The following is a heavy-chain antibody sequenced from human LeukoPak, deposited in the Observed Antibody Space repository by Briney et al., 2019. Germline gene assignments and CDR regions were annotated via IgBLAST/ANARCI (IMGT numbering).Heavy chain of an antibody. Sequence: GGSLRLSCAASGFTFSSYAMTWVRQAPGKGLEWVSGIGDSGVNRYYAGSVKGRFTISRDNSKNTLYLQMNSLRAEDTAVYYCTKDRYGEPYYFDYWGQGTLVTVSS. D-gene: IGHD4-17*01. CDR2: IGDSGVNR. CDR3: TKDRYGEPYYFDY. V-gene: IGHV3-23*01. CDR1: GFTFSSYA. J-gene: IGHJ4*02.